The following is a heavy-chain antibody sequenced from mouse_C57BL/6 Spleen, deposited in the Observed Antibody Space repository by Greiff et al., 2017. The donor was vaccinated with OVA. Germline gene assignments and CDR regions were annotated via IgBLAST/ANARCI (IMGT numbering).Heavy chain of an antibody. CDR1: GYAFSSYW. V-gene: IGHV1-80*01. CDR2: IYPGDGDT. D-gene: IGHD1-1*01. Sequence: QVQLQQSGAELVKPGASVKISCKASGYAFSSYWMNWVKQRPGKGLEWIGQIYPGDGDTNYNGKFKGKATLTADKSSSTAYMQLSSLTSEDSAVYVCARDGSSYQYFDVWGTGTTVTVSS. J-gene: IGHJ1*03. CDR3: ARDGSSYQYFDV.